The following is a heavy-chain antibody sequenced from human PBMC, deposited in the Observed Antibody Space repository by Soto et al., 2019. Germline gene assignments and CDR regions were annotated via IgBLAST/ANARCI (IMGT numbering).Heavy chain of an antibody. V-gene: IGHV4-30-4*08. D-gene: IGHD5-18*01. CDR3: ARVQGGGGAMVHNY. J-gene: IGHJ4*02. CDR1: GGSISGYY. Sequence: SETLSLTCTVSGGSISGYYWSWIRQPPGKGLEWIGYIYYSGSTYYNPSLKSRVTISVDTSKNQFSLKLSSVTAADTAVYYCARVQGGGGAMVHNYWGQGTLVTVSS. CDR2: IYYSGST.